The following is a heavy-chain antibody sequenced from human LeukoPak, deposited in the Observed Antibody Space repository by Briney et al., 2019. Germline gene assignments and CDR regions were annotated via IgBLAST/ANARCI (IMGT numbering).Heavy chain of an antibody. D-gene: IGHD4-17*01. J-gene: IGHJ5*02. CDR1: GYTFINYG. CDR2: ISAKNGNT. CDR3: ARAGAEVTRFVDP. V-gene: IGHV1-18*01. Sequence: EASVKVSCKASGYTFINYGVTWVRQAPGQGVEWMGWISAKNGNTNYAQNFQGRVTMTTDTSTSTAYMELRSLRSDDTAVYYCARAGAEVTRFVDPWGQGTLVTVSS.